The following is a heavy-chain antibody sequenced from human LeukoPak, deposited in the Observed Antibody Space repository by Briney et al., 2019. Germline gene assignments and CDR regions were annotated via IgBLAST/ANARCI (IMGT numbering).Heavy chain of an antibody. V-gene: IGHV4-39*01. Sequence: PSETLSLTCTVSGASISISSYYWGWIRQPPGKGLEWIGSIYYSGSTYYNPSLKSRVTISVDTSKNQFSLKLSSVTAADTAVYYCARHRFRAPLYFWGQGTMVTVSS. CDR1: GASISISSYY. CDR2: IYYSGST. CDR3: ARHRFRAPLYF. D-gene: IGHD2-2*02. J-gene: IGHJ3*01.